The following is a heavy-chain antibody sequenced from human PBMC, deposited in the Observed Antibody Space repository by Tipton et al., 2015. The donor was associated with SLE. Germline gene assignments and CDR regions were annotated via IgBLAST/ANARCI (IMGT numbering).Heavy chain of an antibody. J-gene: IGHJ4*02. D-gene: IGHD3-10*01. CDR2: ISWNSGSI. CDR3: AKDITYYYGSGSRFAY. V-gene: IGHV3-9*01. Sequence: SLRLSCAASGFTFDDYAMHWVRQAPGKGLEWVSGISWNSGSIGYADSVKGRFTISRDNAKNSLYLQMNSLRAEDTALYYCAKDITYYYGSGSRFAYWGQGTLVTVSS. CDR1: GFTFDDYA.